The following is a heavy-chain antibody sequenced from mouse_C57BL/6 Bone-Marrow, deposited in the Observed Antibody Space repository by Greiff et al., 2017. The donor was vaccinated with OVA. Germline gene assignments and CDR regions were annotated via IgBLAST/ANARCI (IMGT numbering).Heavy chain of an antibody. CDR1: GYTFTDYY. V-gene: IGHV1-26*01. J-gene: IGHJ4*01. Sequence: VQLQQSGPELVKPGASVKISCKASGYTFTDYYMNWVKQSHGKSLEWIGDINPNNGGTSYNQKFKGKATLTVDKSSSTAYMELRNLTSEDSAVYYCANYYYGSSYEAMDYWGQGTSVTVSS. CDR3: ANYYYGSSYEAMDY. CDR2: INPNNGGT. D-gene: IGHD1-1*01.